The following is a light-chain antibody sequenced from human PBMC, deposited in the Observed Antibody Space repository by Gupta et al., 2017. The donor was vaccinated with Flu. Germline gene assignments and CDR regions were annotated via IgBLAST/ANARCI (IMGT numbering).Light chain of an antibody. V-gene: IGKV3-11*01. CDR1: HDIRNY. CDR2: EAS. Sequence: RTTLYGSPGDRASRYSSASHDIRNYLAWYQQKRGQPPRLLIYEASKRAAGIPGKFSGSGSGTEFTLTISSLEPEDFAVYYCQQRSSRPFTFGGGTKLEIK. J-gene: IGKJ4*01. CDR3: QQRSSRPFT.